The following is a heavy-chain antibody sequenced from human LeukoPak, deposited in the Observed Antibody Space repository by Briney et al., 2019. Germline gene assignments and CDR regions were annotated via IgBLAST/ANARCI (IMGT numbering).Heavy chain of an antibody. CDR3: ARDRGGRGRLDGFDI. CDR2: IYQNGDT. CDR1: GGSISTHNW. Sequence: PSETLSLTCAVSGGSISTHNWWIWVRQPPGRGLEWIGEIYQNGDTNYHPSLKSRLTILEDKSKNQFSLKLSSVTAADTAVYYCARDRGGRGRLDGFDIWGQGTMVTVSS. V-gene: IGHV4-4*02. D-gene: IGHD5-24*01. J-gene: IGHJ3*02.